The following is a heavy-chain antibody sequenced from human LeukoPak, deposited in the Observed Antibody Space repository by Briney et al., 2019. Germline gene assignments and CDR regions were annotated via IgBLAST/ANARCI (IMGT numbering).Heavy chain of an antibody. CDR3: AKDKGYCSGGSCYLTITFDY. D-gene: IGHD2-15*01. CDR1: GFTFSSYA. J-gene: IGHJ4*02. Sequence: GGSLRLSCAASGFTFSSYAMSWVRQAPGKGLEWVSAISGSGGSTYYADSVKGRFTISRDNSRNTLYPQMNSLRAEDTAVYYCAKDKGYCSGGSCYLTITFDYWGQGTLVTVSS. CDR2: ISGSGGST. V-gene: IGHV3-23*01.